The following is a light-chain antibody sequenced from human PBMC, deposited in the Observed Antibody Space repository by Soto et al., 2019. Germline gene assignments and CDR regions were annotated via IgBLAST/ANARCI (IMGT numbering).Light chain of an antibody. CDR3: QQSYSTLYT. Sequence: DIQMTQSPASLSSSVGDRVTLTCRASQSMSSYLNWYQQKPGQAPKLLIYAASSLQSGVPSRFSGSGSGTDFTLTISSLQPEDFATYYCQQSYSTLYTFGQGTKLEIK. CDR1: QSMSSY. CDR2: AAS. V-gene: IGKV1-39*01. J-gene: IGKJ2*01.